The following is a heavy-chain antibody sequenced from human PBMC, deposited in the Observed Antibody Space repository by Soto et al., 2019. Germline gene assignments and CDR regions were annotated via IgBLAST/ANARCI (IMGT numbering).Heavy chain of an antibody. CDR3: ARDGNYDILSGLNWCDP. CDR1: GYTFTSYG. V-gene: IGHV1-18*01. J-gene: IGHJ5*02. CDR2: ISAYNGNT. Sequence: QVQLVQSGAEVKKPGASVKVSCKASGYTFTSYGISWVRQAPGQGLEWMGWISAYNGNTNYAQKLQGRVTMTTDTSKSTAYMELMSLRSDDTAVYYCARDGNYDILSGLNWCDPWGQGTLVTVSS. D-gene: IGHD3-9*01.